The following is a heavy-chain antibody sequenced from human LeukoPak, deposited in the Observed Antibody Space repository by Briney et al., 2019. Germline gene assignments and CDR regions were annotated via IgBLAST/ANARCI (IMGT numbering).Heavy chain of an antibody. Sequence: PGGSLRLSCAGSGFTFSCYGMSWVRQAPGKGLEWVSGISGSGGSTYYADSVKGRFTISRDNSKNTLYLQMNSLRAEDTAVYYCARGKVGAIVWGQGTLVTVSS. CDR3: ARGKVGAIV. J-gene: IGHJ4*02. D-gene: IGHD1-26*01. CDR2: ISGSGGST. CDR1: GFTFSCYG. V-gene: IGHV3-23*01.